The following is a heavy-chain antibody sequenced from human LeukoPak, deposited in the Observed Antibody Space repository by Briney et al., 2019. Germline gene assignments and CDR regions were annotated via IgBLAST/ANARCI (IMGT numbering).Heavy chain of an antibody. CDR1: GYSFTTYW. D-gene: IGHD6-6*01. V-gene: IGHV5-51*01. CDR3: ARHSGPYSRSDY. CDR2: IYPGDSDV. Sequence: GESLKISCKASGYSFTTYWIGWVRQMPGQGLEWMGIIYPGDSDVRYSPSFQGQVTISADKSISTAYLQWSSLKASDTAMYYCARHSGPYSRSDYWGQGTLVTVSS. J-gene: IGHJ4*02.